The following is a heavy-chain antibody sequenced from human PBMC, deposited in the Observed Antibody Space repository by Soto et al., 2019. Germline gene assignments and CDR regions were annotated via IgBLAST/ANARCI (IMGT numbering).Heavy chain of an antibody. CDR1: GGSFSGYY. CDR3: ARGPLSMVYASVRHWYFDL. Sequence: PSATLSLTCAVYGGSFSGYYWSWIRQPPGKGLEWIGEINHSGSTNYNPSLKSRVTISVDTSKNQFSLKLSSVTAADTAVYYCARGPLSMVYASVRHWYFDLWGRGTLVTVSS. D-gene: IGHD2-8*01. CDR2: INHSGST. V-gene: IGHV4-34*01. J-gene: IGHJ2*01.